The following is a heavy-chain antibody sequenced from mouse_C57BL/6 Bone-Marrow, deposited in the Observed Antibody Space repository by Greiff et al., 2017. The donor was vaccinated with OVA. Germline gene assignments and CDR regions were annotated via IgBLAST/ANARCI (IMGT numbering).Heavy chain of an antibody. CDR2: IDPSDSYT. Sequence: VQLQQPGAELVMPGASVKLSCKASGYTFTSYWMHWVKQRPGQGLEWIGEIDPSDSYTNYNQKFKGKSTLTVDKSSSTAYMQLSSLTSEDSAVYSCARGGNYSYYFDYWGQGTTLTVSS. CDR3: ARGGNYSYYFDY. J-gene: IGHJ2*01. CDR1: GYTFTSYW. V-gene: IGHV1-69*01. D-gene: IGHD2-1*01.